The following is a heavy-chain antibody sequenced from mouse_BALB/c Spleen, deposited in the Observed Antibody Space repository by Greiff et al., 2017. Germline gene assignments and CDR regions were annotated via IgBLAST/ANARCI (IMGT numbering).Heavy chain of an antibody. D-gene: IGHD4-1*01. J-gene: IGHJ3*01. V-gene: IGHV2-9*02. CDR3: ARVGNPRDWFAY. CDR2: IWAGGST. Sequence: QGQLKESGPGLVAPSQSLSITCTVSGFSLTSYGVHWVRQPPGKGLEWLGVIWAGGSTNYNSALMSRLSISKDNSKSQVFLKMNSLQTDDTAMCYCARVGNPRDWFAYWGQGTLVTVSA. CDR1: GFSLTSYG.